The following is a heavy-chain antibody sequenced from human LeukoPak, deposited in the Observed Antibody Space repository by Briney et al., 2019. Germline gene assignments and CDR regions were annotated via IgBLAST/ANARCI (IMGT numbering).Heavy chain of an antibody. Sequence: TASETLSLTCTVSGGSISSYYWSWIRQPPRKGLEWIGYIYYSGSTNHTPSLKSRVTISVDTSKNQFSLKLSSVTAADTAVYYCARSSGYYPIFDYWGQGTLVTVSS. J-gene: IGHJ4*02. CDR1: GGSISSYY. CDR2: IYYSGST. CDR3: ARSSGYYPIFDY. V-gene: IGHV4-59*01. D-gene: IGHD3-22*01.